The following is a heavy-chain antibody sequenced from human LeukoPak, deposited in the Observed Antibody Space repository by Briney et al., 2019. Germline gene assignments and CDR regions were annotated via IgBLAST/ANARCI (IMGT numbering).Heavy chain of an antibody. CDR1: GYSFTSYW. CDR2: ISPGDSDT. CDR3: ARKYGSGGTFDY. V-gene: IGHV5-51*01. Sequence: GASLQISCKASGYSFTSYWIAWVRQMPGKGLEWMGIISPGDSDTRYSPSFQGQVTISVDKSITTAYLQWSSLKASDIAMYYCARKYGSGGTFDYWGRGTLVTVSS. J-gene: IGHJ4*02. D-gene: IGHD6-19*01.